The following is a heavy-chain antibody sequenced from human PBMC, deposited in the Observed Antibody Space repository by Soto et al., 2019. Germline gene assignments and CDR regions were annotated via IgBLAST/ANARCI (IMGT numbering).Heavy chain of an antibody. V-gene: IGHV4-4*02. Sequence: QVQLQESGPGLVKPSGTLSLTCAVSSDSISSSNWWSWVRQPPGKGLEWIGEIYHSGSTNYNPSLKSRATISVDKSKNQFSLKLTSVTAADTAIYYCARARGGYYGDHRYFDLWGRGTLVTVSS. CDR2: IYHSGST. D-gene: IGHD3-10*01. J-gene: IGHJ2*01. CDR1: SDSISSSNW. CDR3: ARARGGYYGDHRYFDL.